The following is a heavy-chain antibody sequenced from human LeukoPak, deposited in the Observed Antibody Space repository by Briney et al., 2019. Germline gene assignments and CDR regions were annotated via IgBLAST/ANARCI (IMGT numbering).Heavy chain of an antibody. D-gene: IGHD5-18*01. J-gene: IGHJ6*03. CDR3: ASAVDTAMVEGDYYYMDV. Sequence: SVKVSCKASGGTFSSYAISWVRQAPGQGLEWMGGIIPIFGTANYAQKFQGRVTITADESTSTAYMELSSLRSEDTAVYYCASAVDTAMVEGDYYYMDVLGKGTTVTVSS. CDR1: GGTFSSYA. CDR2: IIPIFGTA. V-gene: IGHV1-69*01.